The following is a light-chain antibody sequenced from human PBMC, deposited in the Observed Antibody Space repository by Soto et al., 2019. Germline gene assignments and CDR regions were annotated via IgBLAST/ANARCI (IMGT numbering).Light chain of an antibody. J-gene: IGKJ1*01. Sequence: EIVLTQSPATLSLSPGERATLSCRASQSVSSYLAWYQQKPGQAPRLLIYDASNRATGITARFSGSGSGTDFTLTISSLDPEDFAVYYCQQRSNWLVTFGQGTKVEIK. V-gene: IGKV3-11*01. CDR3: QQRSNWLVT. CDR1: QSVSSY. CDR2: DAS.